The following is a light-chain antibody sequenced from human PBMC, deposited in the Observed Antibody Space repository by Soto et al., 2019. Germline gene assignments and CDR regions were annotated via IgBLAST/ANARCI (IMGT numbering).Light chain of an antibody. J-gene: IGLJ2*01. V-gene: IGLV2-23*01. Sequence: QSALTQPASVSGSPGQSITISCTGTSSDVGSYNLVSWYQQHPGKAPKLMIYEGSKRPSGVSNRFSGSKSGNTASLTISGLQAEEEADYYCCSYAGSNVVFGGGTKVTVL. CDR2: EGS. CDR3: CSYAGSNVV. CDR1: SSDVGSYNL.